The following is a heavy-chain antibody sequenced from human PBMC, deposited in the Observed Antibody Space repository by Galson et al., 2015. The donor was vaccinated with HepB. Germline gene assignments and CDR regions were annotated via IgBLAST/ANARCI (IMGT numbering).Heavy chain of an antibody. D-gene: IGHD2-21*02. CDR1: GYSFTNYW. V-gene: IGHV5-51*03. Sequence: QSGAEVKKPGESLKISCKASGYSFTNYWIGWVRQMPGKGLEWMGIIYPDDSDTRYNPSFQGQVTISADKSMSTAYLQWSSLKASDTAMYYCATPSVVVTAIPSHFQHWGQGTLVTVSS. J-gene: IGHJ1*01. CDR2: IYPDDSDT. CDR3: ATPSVVVTAIPSHFQH.